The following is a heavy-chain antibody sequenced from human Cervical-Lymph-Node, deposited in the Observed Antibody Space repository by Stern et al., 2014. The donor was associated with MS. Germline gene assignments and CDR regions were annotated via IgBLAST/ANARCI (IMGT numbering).Heavy chain of an antibody. V-gene: IGHV1-46*03. CDR3: STDQEDGWGPDY. CDR1: GYSFTRHY. J-gene: IGHJ4*02. Sequence: VQLEESGAGLKKPGASVKVSCAATGYSFTRHYIHWVRQAPGQGLQWMGMVNPRGGDTTYAQQLQGRGTMTRDTSTSTVYMELNRLTSEDTAVYYWSTDQEDGWGPDYWGQGTLVTVSS. D-gene: IGHD1-26*01. CDR2: VNPRGGDT.